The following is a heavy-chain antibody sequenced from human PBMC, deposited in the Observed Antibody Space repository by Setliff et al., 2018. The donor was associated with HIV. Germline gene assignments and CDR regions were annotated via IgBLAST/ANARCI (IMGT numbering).Heavy chain of an antibody. CDR2: ISGSGATT. V-gene: IGHV3-23*01. D-gene: IGHD6-13*01. CDR3: AKTTPSSIRSPYYYNMDV. CDR1: GFSFSDYF. J-gene: IGHJ6*03. Sequence: LRLSCAVSGFSFSDYFMTWVRQAPGKGLEWVSGISGSGATTNYADSVKGRFTISRDNSKNTLYLQMSTLRAEDTAVYYCAKTTPSSIRSPYYYNMDVWGKGTTVTVSS.